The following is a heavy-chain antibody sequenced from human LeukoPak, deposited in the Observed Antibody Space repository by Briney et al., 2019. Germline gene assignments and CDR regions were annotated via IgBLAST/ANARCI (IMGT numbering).Heavy chain of an antibody. V-gene: IGHV1-2*02. J-gene: IGHJ6*03. CDR2: INPNSGGT. CDR3: ARGSGGGSYYGYYYYYMDV. D-gene: IGHD1-26*01. CDR1: GYTFTGYY. Sequence: ASVKVSCKASGYTFTGYYMHWVRQAPGQGLEWMGWINPNSGGTNYAQKFQGRVTMTRDTSISTAYMELSRLRSDDTAVYYCARGSGGGSYYGYYYYYMDVWCKGTTVTVSS.